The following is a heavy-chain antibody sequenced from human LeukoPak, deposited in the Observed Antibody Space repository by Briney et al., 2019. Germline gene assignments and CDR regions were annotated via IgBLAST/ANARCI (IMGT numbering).Heavy chain of an antibody. CDR3: AGEQRGGLSGNLGGLFASYYTYYYMDV. Sequence: GASVKVSCKASGYTFTKYYIHWVRQAPGQGLEWMGMINPSDGATTYAQTFQGRVTMTRDMSTTTVHMDLRSLRSEDTAVFFSAGEQRGGLSGNLGGLFASYYTYYYMDVWGRGTTVTVS. D-gene: IGHD1-26*01. CDR2: INPSDGAT. J-gene: IGHJ6*03. CDR1: GYTFTKYY. V-gene: IGHV1-46*01.